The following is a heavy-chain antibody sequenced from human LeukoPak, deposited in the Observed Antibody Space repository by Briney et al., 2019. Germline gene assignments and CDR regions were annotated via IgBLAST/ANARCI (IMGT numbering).Heavy chain of an antibody. Sequence: GGSLRLSCAASGFTFSSYWMHWVRQAPGKGLVWISGINTDGSTTSYADSVKGRFTISRDNANNTLYLQMNSRRAEDTAVYYCARNSGSNRPVDCWGQGTLVAVSS. CDR3: ARNSGSNRPVDC. D-gene: IGHD1-26*01. CDR1: GFTFSSYW. V-gene: IGHV3-74*01. J-gene: IGHJ4*02. CDR2: INTDGSTT.